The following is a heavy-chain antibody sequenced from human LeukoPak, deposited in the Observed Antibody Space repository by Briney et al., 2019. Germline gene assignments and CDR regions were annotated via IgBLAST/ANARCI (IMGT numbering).Heavy chain of an antibody. V-gene: IGHV4-30-2*01. CDR2: IYHSGST. D-gene: IGHD3-16*01. Sequence: SETLSLTCAVSGGSISSGGYSWSWIRQPPGKGLEWIGYIYHSGSTYYNPSLKSRVTISVDRSKNQFSLKLSSVTAADTAVYFWAGGPLQPPLLIGGKGKMVPVSS. CDR1: GGSISSGGYS. CDR3: AGGPLQPPLLI. J-gene: IGHJ3*02.